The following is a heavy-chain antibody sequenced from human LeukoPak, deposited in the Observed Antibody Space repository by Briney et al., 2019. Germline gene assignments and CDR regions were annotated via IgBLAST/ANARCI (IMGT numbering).Heavy chain of an antibody. CDR1: GGTFSSYA. V-gene: IGHV1-69*13. J-gene: IGHJ4*02. CDR2: IIPIFGTA. D-gene: IGHD2-15*01. CDR3: ASHYCSGGSCYLLAIDY. Sequence: SVKVSCKASGGTFSSYAISWVRRAPGQGLGWMGGIIPIFGTANYAQKFQGRVTITADESTSTAYMELSSLRSEDTAVYYCASHYCSGGSCYLLAIDYWGQGTLVTVSS.